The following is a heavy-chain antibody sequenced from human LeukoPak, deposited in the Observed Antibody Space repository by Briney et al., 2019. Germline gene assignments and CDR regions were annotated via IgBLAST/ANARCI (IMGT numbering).Heavy chain of an antibody. CDR3: ARDWYFDY. J-gene: IGHJ4*02. Sequence: PGGSLRLSCAASGFTVSSNYMSWVRQAPGKGPEWVSVIYTGGSIYYADSVKGRITISRDNSKNTLYLQMNSLRAEDTAVYYCARDWYFDYWGQGTLVTVSS. V-gene: IGHV3-53*01. CDR2: IYTGGSI. CDR1: GFTVSSNY.